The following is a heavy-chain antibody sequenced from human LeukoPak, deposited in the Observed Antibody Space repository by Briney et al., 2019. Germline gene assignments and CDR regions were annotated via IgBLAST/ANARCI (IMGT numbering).Heavy chain of an antibody. CDR3: ARADRSGAAFYDFWSGYPLDY. Sequence: SVKVSCKASGGTFSSYAISWVRQAPGQGLEWMGGIIPIFGTANYAQKFQGRVTITTDESTSTAYMEPSSLRSEDTAVYYCARADRSGAAFYDFWSGYPLDYWGQGTLVTVSS. V-gene: IGHV1-69*05. J-gene: IGHJ4*02. CDR1: GGTFSSYA. D-gene: IGHD3-3*01. CDR2: IIPIFGTA.